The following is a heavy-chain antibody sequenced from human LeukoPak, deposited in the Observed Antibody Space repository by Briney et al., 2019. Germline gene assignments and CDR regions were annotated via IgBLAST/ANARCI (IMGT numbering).Heavy chain of an antibody. V-gene: IGHV3-21*01. D-gene: IGHD3-16*01. J-gene: IGHJ6*03. CDR3: ARAVNWGSDSYYYMDV. CDR2: ISSSSSYI. CDR1: GFTFSSYS. Sequence: GGSLRLSCAASGFTFSSYSMNWVRQAPGKGLEWVSSISSSSSYIYYADSVKGRFTISRDNAKNSLYLQMNSLRAEDTAVYYCARAVNWGSDSYYYMDVWGKGTTVTVSS.